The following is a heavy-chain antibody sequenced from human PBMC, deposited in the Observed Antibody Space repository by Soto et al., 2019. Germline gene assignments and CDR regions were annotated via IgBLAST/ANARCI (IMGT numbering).Heavy chain of an antibody. CDR1: GFTFSSYA. V-gene: IGHV3-23*01. J-gene: IGHJ4*02. CDR3: AKDREVVVAATPLHTHDTFERAY. CDR2: ISGSGGST. D-gene: IGHD2-15*01. Sequence: PGGSLRLSCAASGFTFSSYAMSWVRQAPWKGLEWVSAISGSGGSTYYADSVKGRFTISRDNSKNTLYLQMNSLRAEDTAVYYCAKDREVVVAATPLHTHDTFERAYCGQGTLVTVSS.